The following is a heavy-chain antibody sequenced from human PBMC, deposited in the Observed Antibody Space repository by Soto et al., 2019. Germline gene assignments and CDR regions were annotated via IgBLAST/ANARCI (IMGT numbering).Heavy chain of an antibody. Sequence: EVQLMESGGGLVQPGRSLRLSCAASGFTFNDFAMHWVRQAPGKGLEWVASIDWNGANIAYAASVEGRFTISRDNVKNSLFLQMNSLRAEDTAFYFCARDSGIVAAGRFSFDPRGQGTLVTVSS. D-gene: IGHD6-13*01. J-gene: IGHJ5*02. CDR2: IDWNGANI. CDR1: GFTFNDFA. CDR3: ARDSGIVAAGRFSFDP. V-gene: IGHV3-9*01.